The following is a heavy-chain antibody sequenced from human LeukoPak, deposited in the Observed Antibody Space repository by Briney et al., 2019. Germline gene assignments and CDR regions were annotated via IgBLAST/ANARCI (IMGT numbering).Heavy chain of an antibody. V-gene: IGHV3-30*04. CDR3: AREPYYYDSSGYYGLADAFDI. Sequence: GGSLRLSCAASGFTFSSYAMHWVRQAPGKGLEWVAVISYDGSNKYYADSVKGRFTISRGNSKNTLYLQMNSLRAEDTAVYYCAREPYYYDSSGYYGLADAFDIWGQGTMVTVSS. J-gene: IGHJ3*02. CDR2: ISYDGSNK. CDR1: GFTFSSYA. D-gene: IGHD3-22*01.